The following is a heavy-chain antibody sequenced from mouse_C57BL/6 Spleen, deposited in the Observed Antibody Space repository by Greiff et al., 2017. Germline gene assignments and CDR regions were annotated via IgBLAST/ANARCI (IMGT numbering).Heavy chain of an antibody. Sequence: VQLQQSGAELVRPGASVKLSCTASGFNIKDYYMHWVKQRPEQGLEWIGRIDPEDGDTEYAPKFQGKATMTADTSSNTAYLQLSSLTSEDTAVYYCTTVVAEDYYAMDYWGQGTSVTVSS. CDR1: GFNIKDYY. CDR2: IDPEDGDT. D-gene: IGHD1-1*01. CDR3: TTVVAEDYYAMDY. V-gene: IGHV14-1*01. J-gene: IGHJ4*01.